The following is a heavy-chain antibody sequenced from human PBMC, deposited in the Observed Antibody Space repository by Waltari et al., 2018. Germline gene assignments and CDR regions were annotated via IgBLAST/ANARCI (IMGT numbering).Heavy chain of an antibody. CDR3: ASYTGHSPSGNWFDP. J-gene: IGHJ5*02. D-gene: IGHD3-16*01. CDR1: GYSISSGYY. CDR2: IYHSGRT. Sequence: QVQLQESGPGLVKPSETLSLTCAVSGYSISSGYYWGWIRQPPGKGLEWIGSIYHSGRTYYNPSLKSRVTISVDTSKNQFSLKLSSVTAADTAVYYCASYTGHSPSGNWFDPWGQGTLVTVSS. V-gene: IGHV4-38-2*01.